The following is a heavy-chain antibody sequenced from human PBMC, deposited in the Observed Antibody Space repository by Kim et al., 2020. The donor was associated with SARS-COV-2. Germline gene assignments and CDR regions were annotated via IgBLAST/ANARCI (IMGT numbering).Heavy chain of an antibody. J-gene: IGHJ4*02. CDR3: ARGVPYSSDYFSK. V-gene: IGHV4-59*01. CDR2: ISDSGYT. CDR1: GVSMRTYY. D-gene: IGHD3-22*01. Sequence: SETLSLTCTVSGVSMRTYYWSWIRQSPGKGLEGIGYISDSGYTNYDPSLKSRVTISIDTSKNQFSLSLSSVTAADTAVYYCARGVPYSSDYFSKWGQGTLVTVSS.